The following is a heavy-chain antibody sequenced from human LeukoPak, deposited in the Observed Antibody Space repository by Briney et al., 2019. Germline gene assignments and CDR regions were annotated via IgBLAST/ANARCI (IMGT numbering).Heavy chain of an antibody. V-gene: IGHV1-69*13. J-gene: IGHJ4*02. CDR3: AEREFYGSGSYYKPPTG. CDR1: GGTFSSYA. Sequence: SVEVSCKASGGTFSSYAISWVRQAPGQGLEWMGGIIPIFGTANYAQKFQGRVTITADESTSTAYMELSSLRSEDTAVYYCAEREFYGSGSYYKPPTGWGQGTLVTVSS. CDR2: IIPIFGTA. D-gene: IGHD3-10*01.